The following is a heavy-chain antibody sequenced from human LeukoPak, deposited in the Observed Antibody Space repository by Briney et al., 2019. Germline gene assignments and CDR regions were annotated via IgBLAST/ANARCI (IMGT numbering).Heavy chain of an antibody. V-gene: IGHV4-39*01. Sequence: SETLSLTCIVSGGSISSSSHYWGWIRQPPGKGLEWIGCIYYSGSTHYSPSLKSRVTISVDTSKNQFSLKLRSVTAADTAVYHCARHWAYCSGGTCYSFDDWGQGTLVTVSS. CDR2: IYYSGST. CDR1: GGSISSSSHY. J-gene: IGHJ4*02. CDR3: ARHWAYCSGGTCYSFDD. D-gene: IGHD2-15*01.